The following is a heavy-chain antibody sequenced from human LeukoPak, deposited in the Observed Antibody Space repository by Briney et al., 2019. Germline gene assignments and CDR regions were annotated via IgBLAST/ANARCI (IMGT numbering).Heavy chain of an antibody. CDR3: AKDEVGRYCSSTSCYSRFDY. Sequence: GGSLRLSCAASGFTFSNYAMYWVRQAPGKGLEWVAVISFAGNGEFYADSVKGRFAISRDNSKNTLYLQMNSLRTEDTAMYYCAKDEVGRYCSSTSCYSRFDYWGQGTLVTVSS. J-gene: IGHJ4*02. V-gene: IGHV3-30*18. CDR1: GFTFSNYA. CDR2: ISFAGNGE. D-gene: IGHD2-2*02.